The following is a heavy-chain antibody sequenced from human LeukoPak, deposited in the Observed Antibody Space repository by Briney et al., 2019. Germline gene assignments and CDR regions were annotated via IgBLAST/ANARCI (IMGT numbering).Heavy chain of an antibody. D-gene: IGHD1-26*01. V-gene: IGHV4-39*01. CDR3: AKSGGSGLIDY. Sequence: SETLSLTCTVSGASISSNNYYWGWFRQPRGKGLEWIGNIYSSGNTYYNASLKSRVTIYIDTSKNQFSLNLSSVTAADTAVYYCAKSGGSGLIDYWGQGTLVTVSS. CDR2: IYSSGNT. CDR1: GASISSNNYY. J-gene: IGHJ4*02.